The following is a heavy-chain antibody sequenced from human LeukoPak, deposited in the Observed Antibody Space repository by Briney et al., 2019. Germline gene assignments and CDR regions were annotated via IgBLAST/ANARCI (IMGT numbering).Heavy chain of an antibody. CDR3: ARYGSSWPFDF. Sequence: ESLKISCKASGYSFTSFWIGWVRQMPGKGLEWLGIIYPGDSDTRYSLSFQGQVTISADKSINTAYLQWSSLKTSDTAMYYCARYGSSWPFDFWGQGTVVTVSS. D-gene: IGHD6-13*01. CDR2: IYPGDSDT. V-gene: IGHV5-51*01. J-gene: IGHJ4*02. CDR1: GYSFTSFW.